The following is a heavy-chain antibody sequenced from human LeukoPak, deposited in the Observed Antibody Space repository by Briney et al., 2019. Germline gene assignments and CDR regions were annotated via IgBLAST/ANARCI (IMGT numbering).Heavy chain of an antibody. CDR2: IWFDGTNK. Sequence: GGSLRLSCAASGFTFSSYGMHWVRQAPGKGLEWVALIWFDGTNKYYADSVKGRFTISRDNSNNTLYLQMNSLRVEDTAVYYCAKGPAPYCSGGSCYSPHWYFDLWGRGTLVTVSS. CDR3: AKGPAPYCSGGSCYSPHWYFDL. CDR1: GFTFSSYG. J-gene: IGHJ2*01. V-gene: IGHV3-33*06. D-gene: IGHD2-15*01.